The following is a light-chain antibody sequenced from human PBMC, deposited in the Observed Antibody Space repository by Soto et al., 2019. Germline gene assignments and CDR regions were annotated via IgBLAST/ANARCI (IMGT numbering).Light chain of an antibody. CDR2: DTS. Sequence: QSVLTQPPSVSAAPGQKVTISCSGSSSNIGENFVSWYQHIPGTAPKLVIHDTSGRPSGIPDRFSGSKSGTSAILGITGLQTGDEPTYYCWTWDSSLSAGVFGGGTKLTVL. CDR3: WTWDSSLSAGV. J-gene: IGLJ3*02. CDR1: SSNIGENF. V-gene: IGLV1-51*01.